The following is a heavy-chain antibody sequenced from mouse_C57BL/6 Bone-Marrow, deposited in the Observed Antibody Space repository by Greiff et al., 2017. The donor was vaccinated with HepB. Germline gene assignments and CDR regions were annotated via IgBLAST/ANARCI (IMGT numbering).Heavy chain of an antibody. V-gene: IGHV1-26*01. D-gene: IGHD1-2*01. Sequence: EVQLQQSGPELVKPGASVKISCKASGYTFTDYYMNWVKQSHGKSLEWIGDINPNNGGTSYNQKFKGKATLTVDKSSSTAYMELRSLTSEDSAVDYCARSITTDYFDYWGQGTTLTVSS. CDR3: ARSITTDYFDY. CDR2: INPNNGGT. J-gene: IGHJ2*01. CDR1: GYTFTDYY.